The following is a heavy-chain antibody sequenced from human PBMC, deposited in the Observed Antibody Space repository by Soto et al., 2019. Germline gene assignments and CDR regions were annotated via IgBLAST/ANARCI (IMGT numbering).Heavy chain of an antibody. CDR2: ISGGGDTT. Sequence: EVQLLESGGGLVQPGGSLGLSCAASGFTFNNYPMTWVGQAPGRGLEGVPAISGGGDTTSYADSVKGRFTVSRDGSKNTLYLQMSSLRAEDTALYYCAKGRGGSGSLTPRVDFWGQGTLVTVSS. D-gene: IGHD3-10*01. J-gene: IGHJ4*02. CDR1: GFTFNNYP. V-gene: IGHV3-23*01. CDR3: AKGRGGSGSLTPRVDF.